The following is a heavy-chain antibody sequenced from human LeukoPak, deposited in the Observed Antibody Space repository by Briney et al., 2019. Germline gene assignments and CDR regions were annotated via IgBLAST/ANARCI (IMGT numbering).Heavy chain of an antibody. V-gene: IGHV4-59*08. J-gene: IGHJ6*02. CDR1: GGSISSYY. D-gene: IGHD3-3*01. CDR2: IYYIGST. Sequence: SETLSLTCTVSGGSISSYYWSWIRQPPGKGLGWMGYIYYIGSTNYNPSLKSRVTISVDTSKHQFSLKLSSVTAAETAVYYCARHIITDFCSGYPPYYYYGMDVWGQGTTVTVSS. CDR3: ARHIITDFCSGYPPYYYYGMDV.